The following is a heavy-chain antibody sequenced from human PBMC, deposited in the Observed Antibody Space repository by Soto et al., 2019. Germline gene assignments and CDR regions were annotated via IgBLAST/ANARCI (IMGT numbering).Heavy chain of an antibody. Sequence: SLILSCAASGLTFDDYAMHLVRQAPGKGLEWVSGISWNSGSIGYADSVKGRFTISRDNAKNSLYLQMNSLRAEDTALYYCAKVSSWLANYYFDYWGQGTLVTVSS. CDR1: GLTFDDYA. D-gene: IGHD6-19*01. J-gene: IGHJ4*02. V-gene: IGHV3-9*01. CDR3: AKVSSWLANYYFDY. CDR2: ISWNSGSI.